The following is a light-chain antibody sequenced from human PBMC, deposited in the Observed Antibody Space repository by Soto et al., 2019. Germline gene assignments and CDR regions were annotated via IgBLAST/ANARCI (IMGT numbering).Light chain of an antibody. CDR3: QQYNDWPPIT. CDR1: QAVSSN. CDR2: GAS. V-gene: IGKV3-15*01. Sequence: IVMTHSPATLSVSPGEGAALSCRGSQAVSSNLAWYQEKPGQAPRLLIYGASTRATGFPARFSGSGSGTEFTLTINSLQSEDFAVYYCQQYNDWPPITFGQGTRLEIK. J-gene: IGKJ5*01.